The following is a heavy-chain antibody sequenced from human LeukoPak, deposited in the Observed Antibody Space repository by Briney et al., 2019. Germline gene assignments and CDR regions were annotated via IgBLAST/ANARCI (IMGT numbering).Heavy chain of an antibody. Sequence: GKSLRLSCAASGFIFSSYAMHWVRQAPGKGLEWVAVMSYDGSNKYSADSVKGRFTISRDNSKNTLYLEMNSLRAEDTAVYFCARDKKGYYYGSGTSFDYWGQGTLVTVSS. D-gene: IGHD3-10*01. J-gene: IGHJ4*02. CDR3: ARDKKGYYYGSGTSFDY. CDR2: MSYDGSNK. CDR1: GFIFSSYA. V-gene: IGHV3-30-3*01.